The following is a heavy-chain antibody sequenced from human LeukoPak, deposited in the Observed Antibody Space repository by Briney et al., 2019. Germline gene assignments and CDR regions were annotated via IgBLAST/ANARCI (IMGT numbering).Heavy chain of an antibody. CDR2: INPNSGGT. CDR1: GYTFTGYY. V-gene: IGHV1-2*02. J-gene: IGHJ6*03. D-gene: IGHD2-2*01. CDR3: ARDGAYCSSTSCPRYYMDV. Sequence: ASVKVSCTASGYTFTGYYMHWVRQAPGQGLEWMGWINPNSGGTNYAQKFQGRVTMTRDTSISTACMELSRLRSDDTAVYYCARDGAYCSSTSCPRYYMDVWGKGTTVTVSS.